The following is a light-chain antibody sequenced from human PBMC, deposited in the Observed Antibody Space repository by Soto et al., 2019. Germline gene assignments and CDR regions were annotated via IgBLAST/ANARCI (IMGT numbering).Light chain of an antibody. CDR1: QSISSY. CDR3: QQRYSTPPT. J-gene: IGKJ1*01. V-gene: IGKV1-39*01. CDR2: AAS. Sequence: DIQMTQSPSSLSASVGDRVTITCRASQSISSYLNWYQQKPGKAPKLLIYAASSLQSGVPSRFSGSGSGTDFTLTISSLQPEDFATYYCQQRYSTPPTFRQGTKVDIK.